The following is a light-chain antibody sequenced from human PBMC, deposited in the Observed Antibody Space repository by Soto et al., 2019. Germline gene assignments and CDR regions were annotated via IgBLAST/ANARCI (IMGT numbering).Light chain of an antibody. CDR1: QSISSW. J-gene: IGKJ4*01. Sequence: DIQMTQSPSTLSASVGHRVTITCRASQSISSWLAWYQQKPGTPPQLLIYDASSLDSGVPSRFSGSGSGTEFTLTISSLQPDDFATYYCQQYNSYLFGRGTKVDIK. CDR3: QQYNSYL. CDR2: DAS. V-gene: IGKV1-5*01.